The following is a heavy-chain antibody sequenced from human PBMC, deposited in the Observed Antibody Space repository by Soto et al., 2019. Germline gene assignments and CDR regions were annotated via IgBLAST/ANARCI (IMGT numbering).Heavy chain of an antibody. CDR3: ARGGSGSYIDY. V-gene: IGHV1-18*01. CDR2: ISGYNGNT. Sequence: GASVKVSCKASGYTFTSYGINWVRQAPGQGLEWMGWISGYNGNTNYAQKIQGRVTLTTDASTSTAYMELRSLRSDDTAVYYCARGGSGSYIDYWGQGTLVTVSS. J-gene: IGHJ4*02. D-gene: IGHD3-22*01. CDR1: GYTFTSYG.